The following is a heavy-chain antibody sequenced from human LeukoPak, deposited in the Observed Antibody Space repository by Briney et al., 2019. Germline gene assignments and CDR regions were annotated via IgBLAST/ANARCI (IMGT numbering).Heavy chain of an antibody. Sequence: GGSLRLSCAASGFSFNIYGMHWVRQAPGKGLEWVSYISSSGSTIYYADSVKGRFTISRDNAKNSLYLQMNSLRAEDTAVYYCAGGYSGYDSHAFDIWGQGTMVTVSS. CDR3: AGGYSGYDSHAFDI. CDR1: GFSFNIYG. J-gene: IGHJ3*02. CDR2: ISSSGSTI. V-gene: IGHV3-48*04. D-gene: IGHD5-12*01.